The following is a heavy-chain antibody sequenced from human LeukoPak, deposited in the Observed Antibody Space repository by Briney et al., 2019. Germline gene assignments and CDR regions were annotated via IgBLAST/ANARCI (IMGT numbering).Heavy chain of an antibody. Sequence: ASVKVSCKASGYTITGYYMHWVRQAPGQGLEWMGRINPNTGDTNSARKFQGRITMTRDTSISTAYMELTRLTSDDTAVYYCARGRPITMVVVIESYGMDVWGQGTTVTVSS. CDR1: GYTITGYY. V-gene: IGHV1-2*06. CDR3: ARGRPITMVVVIESYGMDV. CDR2: INPNTGDT. J-gene: IGHJ6*02. D-gene: IGHD3-22*01.